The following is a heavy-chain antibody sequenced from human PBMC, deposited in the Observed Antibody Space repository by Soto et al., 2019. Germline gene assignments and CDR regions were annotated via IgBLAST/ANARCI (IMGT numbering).Heavy chain of an antibody. D-gene: IGHD5-18*01. CDR2: INLDGSEK. J-gene: IGHJ6*02. CDR3: PKNRSTSSDSYDYHGMEV. CDR1: GFTFSTYW. V-gene: IGHV3-7*05. Sequence: EVQLVESGGGLVQPGGSLRLSCAASGFTFSTYWLSWVRQVPGKGLEWVANINLDGSEKNYVDSVKVRFTISRDNARNSLYPQMSSLRAEDTALYYCPKNRSTSSDSYDYHGMEVWGQGTTVTFSS.